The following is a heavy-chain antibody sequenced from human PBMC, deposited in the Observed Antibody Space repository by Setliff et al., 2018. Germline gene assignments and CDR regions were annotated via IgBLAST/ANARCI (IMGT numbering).Heavy chain of an antibody. CDR3: ARVFCRRSCLVESYMDV. D-gene: IGHD3-16*01. Sequence: LRLSCVASGFSFSTYTVHWVRQAPGKGLEWISADGANEYYAAPMKGRFTISREDSEDTLYLQMNSLKTEDTAVYFCARVFCRRSCLVESYMDVWGTGTTVTVSS. CDR2: SADGANE. V-gene: IGHV3-30*07. CDR1: GFSFSTYT. J-gene: IGHJ6*03.